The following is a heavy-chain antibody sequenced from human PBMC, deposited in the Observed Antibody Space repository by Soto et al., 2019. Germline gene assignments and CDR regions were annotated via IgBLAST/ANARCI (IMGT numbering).Heavy chain of an antibody. CDR3: ARDEIAAAGTYYYGMDV. Sequence: GSLRLSCAASGFTVSSNYMSWVRQAPGKVLEWVSVIYSGGSTYYADSVKGRFTISRDNSKNTLYLQMNSLRAEDTAVYYCARDEIAAAGTYYYGMDVWGQGTTVTVSS. J-gene: IGHJ6*02. D-gene: IGHD6-13*01. CDR2: IYSGGST. CDR1: GFTVSSNY. V-gene: IGHV3-66*01.